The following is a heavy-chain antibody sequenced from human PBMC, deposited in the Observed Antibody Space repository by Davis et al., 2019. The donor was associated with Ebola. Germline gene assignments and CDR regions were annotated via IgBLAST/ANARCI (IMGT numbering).Heavy chain of an antibody. Sequence: SLKISCAASGFTFDDYAMHWVRQAPGKGLEWVSGISWNSGSIGYADSVKGRFTISRDNAKNSLYLQMNSLRAEDTALYYCAKDTSRDGYNEGDYYFDYWGQGTLVTVSS. J-gene: IGHJ4*02. CDR2: ISWNSGSI. V-gene: IGHV3-9*01. CDR1: GFTFDDYA. D-gene: IGHD5-24*01. CDR3: AKDTSRDGYNEGDYYFDY.